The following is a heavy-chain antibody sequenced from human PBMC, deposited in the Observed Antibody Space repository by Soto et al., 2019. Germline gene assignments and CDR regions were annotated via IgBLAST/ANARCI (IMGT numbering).Heavy chain of an antibody. V-gene: IGHV4-34*01. CDR2: INHSGST. Sequence: QVQLQQWGAGLLKPSETLSLTCAVYGGSFSGYYWSWIRQPPGKGLEWIGEINHSGSTNYNPSLKSRATISVDTSKNQFSLKLSSVPAAATAVYYCASGSAVAGRPALYYWGQGTLVTVSS. CDR1: GGSFSGYY. D-gene: IGHD6-19*01. CDR3: ASGSAVAGRPALYY. J-gene: IGHJ4*02.